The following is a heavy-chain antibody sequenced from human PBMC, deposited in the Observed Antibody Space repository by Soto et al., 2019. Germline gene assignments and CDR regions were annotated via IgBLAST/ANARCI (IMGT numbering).Heavy chain of an antibody. Sequence: PGGSLRLSCAASGFTFSSYGMHGVRQAPGKGLEWVAVIWYDGSNKYDADSVKGRFTISRDNSKNTLYLQMNSLRAEYTAVYYCARVLIPQRYYYYGMDVWAQGTTVPVSS. CDR2: IWYDGSNK. J-gene: IGHJ6*02. D-gene: IGHD1-1*01. CDR3: ARVLIPQRYYYYGMDV. V-gene: IGHV3-33*01. CDR1: GFTFSSYG.